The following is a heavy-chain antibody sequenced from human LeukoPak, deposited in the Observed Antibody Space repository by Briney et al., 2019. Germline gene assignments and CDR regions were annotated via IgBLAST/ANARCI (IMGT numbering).Heavy chain of an antibody. CDR2: ISYTEST. CDR1: GDSISNYY. D-gene: IGHD3-10*01. Sequence: PSETLSLTCTVSGDSISNYYWCWIRQPPGKGLEWIGYISYTESTNYNPSLKSRVTLSIDTYKSQFSLNLNSVSAADAATYYCGRSKGSGNYFDSWGQGTLVTVSS. CDR3: GRSKGSGNYFDS. V-gene: IGHV4-59*01. J-gene: IGHJ4*02.